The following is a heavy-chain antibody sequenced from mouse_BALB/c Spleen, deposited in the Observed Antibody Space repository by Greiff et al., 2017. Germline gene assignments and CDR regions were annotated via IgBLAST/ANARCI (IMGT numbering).Heavy chain of an antibody. CDR2: ISYSGST. Sequence: EVKLMESGPGLVKPSQSLSLTCTVTGYSITSDYAWNWIRQFPGNKLEWMGYISYSGSTSYNPSLKSRISITRDTSKNQFFLQLNSVTTEDTATYYCATTMITNYAMDYWGQGTSVTVSS. CDR1: GYSITSDYA. J-gene: IGHJ4*01. V-gene: IGHV3-2*02. D-gene: IGHD2-4*01. CDR3: ATTMITNYAMDY.